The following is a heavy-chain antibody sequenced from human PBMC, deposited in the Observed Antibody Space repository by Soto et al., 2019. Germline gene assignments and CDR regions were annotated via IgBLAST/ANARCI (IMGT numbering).Heavy chain of an antibody. D-gene: IGHD5-12*01. J-gene: IGHJ3*02. CDR1: GGSISSYY. CDR2: IYYRGST. CDR3: AREEVSEYRTKFDAFDI. V-gene: IGHV4-59*01. Sequence: SETLSLTCTVPGGSISSYYLSWIRQPPGKRLEWIGYIYYRGSTNYNPSLKSRVTISVDTSKNQFSLKLSSVTAEDTAVYYCAREEVSEYRTKFDAFDIWGQGTMVTGSS.